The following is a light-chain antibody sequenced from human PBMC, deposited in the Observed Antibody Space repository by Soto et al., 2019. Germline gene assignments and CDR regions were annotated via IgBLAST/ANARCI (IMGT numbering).Light chain of an antibody. CDR1: SSNIGAGYE. V-gene: IGLV1-40*01. Sequence: QSVLTQPPSVSEAPGQRVTISCTGSSSNIGAGYEAHWYQQVPGTAPKLLIYENNNRPSGVPDRFSGSKSGTSASLAITGVQAEDEADYYGQSYDSSLSGYVFGTGTKLTVL. CDR3: QSYDSSLSGYV. CDR2: ENN. J-gene: IGLJ1*01.